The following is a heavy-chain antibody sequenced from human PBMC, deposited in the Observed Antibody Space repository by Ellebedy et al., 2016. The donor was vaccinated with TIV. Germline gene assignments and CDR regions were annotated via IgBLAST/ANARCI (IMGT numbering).Heavy chain of an antibody. V-gene: IGHV5-10-1*01. D-gene: IGHD3-9*01. CDR1: GYRLPTYW. CDR3: ARHRLRYFDWFES. CDR2: IDPTDSYT. J-gene: IGHJ5*01. Sequence: GESLKISCKGSGYRLPTYWLSWVRQMPGQGLEWMGKIDPTDSYTNYSPSFQGHVTISVDRSIGTAYLQWGSLKASDTAMYYCARHRLRYFDWFESWGQGTLVTVSS.